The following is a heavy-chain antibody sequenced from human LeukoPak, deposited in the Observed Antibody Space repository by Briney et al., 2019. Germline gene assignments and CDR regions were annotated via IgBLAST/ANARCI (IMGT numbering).Heavy chain of an antibody. D-gene: IGHD3-10*01. CDR2: IYPGDSDT. J-gene: IGHJ4*02. CDR1: GYTFTNYW. Sequence: GESLKISCKGSGYTFTNYWIGWVRQMPGKGLEFMGIIYPGDSDTRYSPSFQGQVTISVDKSINTAYLQWSSLKASDSAMYYCARPARYGSGSYAHWGQGTLVTVSS. CDR3: ARPARYGSGSYAH. V-gene: IGHV5-51*01.